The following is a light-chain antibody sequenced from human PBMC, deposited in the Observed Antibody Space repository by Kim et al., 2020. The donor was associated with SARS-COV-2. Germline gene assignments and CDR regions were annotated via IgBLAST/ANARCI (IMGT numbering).Light chain of an antibody. CDR1: QRVSSSY. CDR3: QQYGSSPLT. V-gene: IGKV3-20*01. CDR2: GAS. J-gene: IGKJ4*01. Sequence: SPGERAPLSCRASQRVSSSYLAWYQQKPGQAPRLLIYGASSRATGIPDRFSGSGSGTDFTLTISRLEPEDFAVYYCQQYGSSPLTFGGGTKVEIK.